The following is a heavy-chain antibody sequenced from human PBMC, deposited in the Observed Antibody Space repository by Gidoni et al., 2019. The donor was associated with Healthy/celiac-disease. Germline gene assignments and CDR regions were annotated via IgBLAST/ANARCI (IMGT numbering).Heavy chain of an antibody. D-gene: IGHD2-8*01. CDR3: ARAKSRGKGLRGHNGYFDY. CDR2: ISYDGSNK. V-gene: IGHV3-30-3*01. J-gene: IGHJ4*02. CDR1: GFTFSSYA. Sequence: QVQLVESGGGVVQPGRSLILSCSASGFTFSSYALHWVRQAPGKGLEWVAGISYDGSNKYYADSVKGRCTISRDNSKNTLYLQMNSLRAEDTAVYYCARAKSRGKGLRGHNGYFDYWGQGTLVTVSS.